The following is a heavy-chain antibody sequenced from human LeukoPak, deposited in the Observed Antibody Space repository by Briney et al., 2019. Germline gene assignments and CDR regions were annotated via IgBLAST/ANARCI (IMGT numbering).Heavy chain of an antibody. Sequence: PSETLSLTCTVSGGSISSYYWSWIRQPPGKGLEWIGYIYYSGNTNYNPSLKSRVTISVDTSKNQFSLKLSSVTAADTAIYYCTREYGFMTTVFHAFDIWGQGTMVTVSS. J-gene: IGHJ3*02. CDR3: TREYGFMTTVFHAFDI. CDR2: IYYSGNT. V-gene: IGHV4-59*12. CDR1: GGSISSYY. D-gene: IGHD4-17*01.